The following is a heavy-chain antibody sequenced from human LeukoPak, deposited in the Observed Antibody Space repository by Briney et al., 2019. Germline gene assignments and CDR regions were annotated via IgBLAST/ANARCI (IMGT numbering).Heavy chain of an antibody. CDR2: IYYSGST. Sequence: SETLSLTCTVSGGSISSYYWSWIRQPPGKGLEWIGYIYYSGSTNYNPSLKSRVTISVDTSKNHLSLKLSSVTAADTAVYYCAREDGRVAGTTGAEYFQHWGQGTLVTVSS. CDR1: GGSISSYY. V-gene: IGHV4-59*01. J-gene: IGHJ1*01. D-gene: IGHD6-19*01. CDR3: AREDGRVAGTTGAEYFQH.